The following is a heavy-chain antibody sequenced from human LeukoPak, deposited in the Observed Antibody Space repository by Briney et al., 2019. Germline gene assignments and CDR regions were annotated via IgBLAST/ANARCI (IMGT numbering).Heavy chain of an antibody. J-gene: IGHJ4*02. CDR2: IWYGGSNK. CDR3: AKGIVPAASSNSDY. D-gene: IGHD2-2*01. V-gene: IGHV3-33*06. Sequence: GGSLRLSCAASGFTLSTYGTHWVRQAPGKGLEWVAVIWYGGSNKYYADSVKGRFTISRDNSKNTLSLQMNSLRAEDTAIYCCAKGIVPAASSNSDYWGQGTLVTVSS. CDR1: GFTLSTYG.